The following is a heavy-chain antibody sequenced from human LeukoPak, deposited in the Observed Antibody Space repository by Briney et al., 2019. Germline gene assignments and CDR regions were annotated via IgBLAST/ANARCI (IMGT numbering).Heavy chain of an antibody. V-gene: IGHV3-30-3*01. J-gene: IGHJ5*02. Sequence: GRSLRLSCAASGFTFSSYAMHWVRQAPGRGLEWVAVISYDGSNKYYADSVKGRFTISRDNSKNTLYLQMNSLRAEDTAVYYCARDRGAAADWFDPWGQGTLVTVSS. CDR3: ARDRGAAADWFDP. CDR1: GFTFSSYA. CDR2: ISYDGSNK. D-gene: IGHD6-13*01.